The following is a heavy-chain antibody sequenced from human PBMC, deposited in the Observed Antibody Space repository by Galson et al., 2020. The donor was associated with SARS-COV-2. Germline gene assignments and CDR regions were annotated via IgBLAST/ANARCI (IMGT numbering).Heavy chain of an antibody. CDR2: INHSGST. CDR3: ARGHCSSTSCYTVYVYYFDY. J-gene: IGHJ4*02. D-gene: IGHD2-2*02. V-gene: IGHV4-34*01. CDR1: GGSFSGYY. Sequence: SETLSLTCAVYGGSFSGYYWSWIRQPPGKGLEWIGEINHSGSTNYNPSLKSRVTISVDTSKNQFSLKLSSVTAADTAVYYCARGHCSSTSCYTVYVYYFDYWGQGTLVTVCS.